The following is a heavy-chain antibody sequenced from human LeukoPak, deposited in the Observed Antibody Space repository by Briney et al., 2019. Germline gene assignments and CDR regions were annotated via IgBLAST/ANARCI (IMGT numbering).Heavy chain of an antibody. J-gene: IGHJ6*03. V-gene: IGHV1-24*01. CDR3: ARDVGVAVYYMDV. D-gene: IGHD2-15*01. Sequence: SVKFSCKVSGYTLTELSMHWVRQAPGKGLEWMGGFDPEDGETIYAQKFQGRVTMTEDTSTDTAYMELSSLRSGDTAVYYCARDVGVAVYYMDVWGKGTTVTVSS. CDR2: FDPEDGET. CDR1: GYTLTELS.